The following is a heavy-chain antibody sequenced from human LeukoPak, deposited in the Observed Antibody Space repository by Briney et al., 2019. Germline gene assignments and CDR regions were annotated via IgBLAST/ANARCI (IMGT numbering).Heavy chain of an antibody. CDR1: GFSFTSYW. V-gene: IGHV3-7*01. CDR3: VGDPGDY. CDR2: IKPDGSDK. Sequence: GGSLRLSCAASGFSFTSYWMSWVRQAAGKGLEWVANIKPDGSDKYYVDPVKGRFTISRDNAKNSLYLGMDTLRAEDTAVYYCVGDPGDYWGQGTLVTVSS. J-gene: IGHJ4*02.